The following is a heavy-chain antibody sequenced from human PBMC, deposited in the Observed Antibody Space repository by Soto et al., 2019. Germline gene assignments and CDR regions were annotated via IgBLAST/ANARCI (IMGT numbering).Heavy chain of an antibody. CDR1: GYTFTTYA. CDR3: ARGWCGEFVYYFDY. V-gene: IGHV1-18*01. J-gene: IGHJ4*02. Sequence: QVQLVQSGAELKKPGASVKVSCKASGYTFTTYAISWVRQAPGQGLEWMGWISAYNGNTNYAQKRQGRVPMTTDTSTSTAYMELRSLRSDDTAVYYWARGWCGEFVYYFDYWGQVSLVTVSS. CDR2: ISAYNGNT. D-gene: IGHD3-10*01.